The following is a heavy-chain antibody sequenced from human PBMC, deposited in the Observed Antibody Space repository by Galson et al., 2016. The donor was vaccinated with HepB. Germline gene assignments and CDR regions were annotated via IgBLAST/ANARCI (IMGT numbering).Heavy chain of an antibody. J-gene: IGHJ4*02. V-gene: IGHV1-18*04. CDR2: IAASNGNT. Sequence: SVKVSCKASNYTFVSYGINWVRQAPGQGLEWMGWIAASNGNTLYAQKFEGRLILTTDPSTTTSSLELRILTSDDTSISYCARSSYGVHDFCGQGTLVTVSS. D-gene: IGHD3-10*01. CDR3: ARSSYGVHDF. CDR1: NYTFVSYG.